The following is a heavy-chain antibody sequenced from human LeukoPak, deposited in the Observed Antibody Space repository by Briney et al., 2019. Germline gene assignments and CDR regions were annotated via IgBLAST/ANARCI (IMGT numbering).Heavy chain of an antibody. D-gene: IGHD3-10*01. CDR2: IYPGDSDT. V-gene: IGHV5-51*01. CDR3: ARHARFGELYSFDY. CDR1: GSIFTRYW. Sequence: GASLQISCKGSGSIFTRYWIGWVRPLPGKGLEWMGIIYPGDSDTRYSPSFQGQGTISADKSISTAYLQWSSLKASDTAMYYCARHARFGELYSFDYWGQGTLATVSS. J-gene: IGHJ4*02.